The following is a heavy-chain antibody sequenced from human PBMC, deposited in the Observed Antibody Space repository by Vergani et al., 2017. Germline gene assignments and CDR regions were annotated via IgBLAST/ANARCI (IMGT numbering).Heavy chain of an antibody. Sequence: QVQLQESGPGLVKPSETLSLTCAVSGNSISSGYYWGWIRQPPGKGLEWIGSIYHSGSTYYNPSLKSRVTISVDTSKNQFSLKLSSVTAADTAVYYCARPKGIAVAGTGWFDPWGQGTLVTVSS. CDR2: IYHSGST. CDR1: GNSISSGYY. D-gene: IGHD6-19*01. CDR3: ARPKGIAVAGTGWFDP. J-gene: IGHJ5*02. V-gene: IGHV4-38-2*01.